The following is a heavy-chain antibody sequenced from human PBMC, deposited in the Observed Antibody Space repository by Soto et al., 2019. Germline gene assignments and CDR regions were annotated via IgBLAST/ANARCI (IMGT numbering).Heavy chain of an antibody. D-gene: IGHD4-17*01. V-gene: IGHV3-33*01. J-gene: IGHJ4*02. Sequence: QVQLVESGGGVVQPGTSLRLSCVASGFNFNTYGIHWVRQAPGKGLEWVAVIWFDESDNYYADSVKGRFTISRDSSKNTLYLHMNSLRDEDTAVYYCARNLRWEPQFDNWGQGTLVTVSS. CDR1: GFNFNTYG. CDR2: IWFDESDN. CDR3: ARNLRWEPQFDN.